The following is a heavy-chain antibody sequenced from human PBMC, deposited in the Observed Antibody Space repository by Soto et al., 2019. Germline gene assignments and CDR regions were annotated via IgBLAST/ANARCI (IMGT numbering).Heavy chain of an antibody. D-gene: IGHD1-26*01. J-gene: IGHJ4*02. CDR1: GFPFSSYS. CDR3: ARDLIIVGATNSGY. CDR2: ISSSSSYI. V-gene: IGHV3-21*01. Sequence: GGSLRLSCAASGFPFSSYSMNWVRQAPGKGLEWVSSISSSSSYIYYADSVKGRFTISRDNAKNSLYLQMNSLRAEDTAVYYCARDLIIVGATNSGYWGQGTLVTVSS.